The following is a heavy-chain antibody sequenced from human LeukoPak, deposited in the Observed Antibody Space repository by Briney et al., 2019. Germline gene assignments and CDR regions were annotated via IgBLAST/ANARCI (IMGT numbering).Heavy chain of an antibody. CDR1: GFTFSSYG. J-gene: IGHJ4*02. CDR2: IWYDGSNK. CDR3: ARHGIAVATAFDY. V-gene: IGHV3-33*01. D-gene: IGHD6-19*01. Sequence: PGGSLRLSCPASGFTFSSYGMHWVRQAPGKGLEWVAVIWYDGSNKYYADSVKGRFTISRDNSKNTLYLQMNSLRAEDTAVYYCARHGIAVATAFDYWGQGTLVTVSS.